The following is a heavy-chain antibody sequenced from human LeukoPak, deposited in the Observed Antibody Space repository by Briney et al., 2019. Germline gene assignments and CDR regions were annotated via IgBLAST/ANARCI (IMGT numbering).Heavy chain of an antibody. V-gene: IGHV4-30-4*01. CDR2: IYYSGST. D-gene: IGHD2-2*01. CDR3: ARYGYCSSTSCPDAFDI. J-gene: IGHJ3*02. Sequence: SQTLSLTCTVSGGSISSGGYYRSWIRQPPGKGLEWIGYIYYSGSTYYNPSLKSRVTISVDTSKNQFSLKLSSVTAADTAVYYCARYGYCSSTSCPDAFDIWGQGTMVTVSS. CDR1: GGSISSGGYY.